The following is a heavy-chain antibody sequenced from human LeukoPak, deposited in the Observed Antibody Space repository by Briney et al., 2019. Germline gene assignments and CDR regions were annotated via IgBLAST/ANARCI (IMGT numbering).Heavy chain of an antibody. CDR1: GGSFSGYY. J-gene: IGHJ6*03. CDR2: INHSGST. D-gene: IGHD6-13*01. Sequence: PSETLSLTCAVYGGSFSGYYWSWIRQPPGKGLEWIGEINHSGSTNYNPSLKSRVTISVDTSKNQFSLKLSSVTAADTAVYYCARYGYSSSWYPKNSDYYYYMDVWGKGTTVTISS. V-gene: IGHV4-34*01. CDR3: ARYGYSSSWYPKNSDYYYYMDV.